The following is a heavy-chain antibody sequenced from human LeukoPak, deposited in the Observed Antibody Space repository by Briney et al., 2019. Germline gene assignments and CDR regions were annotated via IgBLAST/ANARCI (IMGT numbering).Heavy chain of an antibody. CDR1: GGSFSGYY. D-gene: IGHD1-1*01. J-gene: IGHJ4*03. Sequence: SETLSLTCAVSGGSFSGYYWSWIRQSPGRGLEWIGEINHSGDTNYNSSVKSRVTISVDTSKNQFSLKVRSLTAADTAVYYCARGPTINETGYFVYWGQGTLVTVSS. CDR3: ARGPTINETGYFVY. CDR2: INHSGDT. V-gene: IGHV4-34*01.